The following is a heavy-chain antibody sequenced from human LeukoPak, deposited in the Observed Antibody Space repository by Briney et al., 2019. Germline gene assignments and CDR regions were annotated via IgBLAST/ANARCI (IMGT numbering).Heavy chain of an antibody. CDR2: IRGSDGST. D-gene: IGHD2-2*01. CDR3: AKAGCSSTSCYAQN. CDR1: GFPFSTYA. J-gene: IGHJ4*02. V-gene: IGHV3-23*01. Sequence: GGSLRLSCAASGFPFSTYAMSWVRQAPGKGLEWVSSIRGSDGSTYYADSVKGRFTISRDNSKNTLYLQMNSLRAEDTAVYYCAKAGCSSTSCYAQNWGQGTLVTVSS.